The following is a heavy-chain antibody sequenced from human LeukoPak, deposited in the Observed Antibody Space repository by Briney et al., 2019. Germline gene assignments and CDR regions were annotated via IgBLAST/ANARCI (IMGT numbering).Heavy chain of an antibody. CDR3: AVIWSGYYTGIGSYFQH. D-gene: IGHD3-3*01. Sequence: KPSQTLSLTCTVSGGSISSGSYYWSWIRQPAGKGLEWIGRIYTSGSTYYNPSLKSRVTISVDTSKNQFSLKLSSVTAADTAVYYCAVIWSGYYTGIGSYFQHWGQGTLVTVSS. V-gene: IGHV4-61*02. J-gene: IGHJ1*01. CDR2: IYTSGST. CDR1: GGSISSGSYY.